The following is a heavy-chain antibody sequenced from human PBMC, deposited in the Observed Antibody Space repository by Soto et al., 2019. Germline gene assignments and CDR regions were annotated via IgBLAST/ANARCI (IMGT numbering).Heavy chain of an antibody. CDR1: GDSVSSNSAA. CDR3: ARDRIFTIFGVVIAYCYYGMDV. D-gene: IGHD3-3*01. CDR2: TYYRSKWYN. Sequence: PSQTLSLTCAISGDSVSSNSAAWNWIRQSPSRGLEWLGRTYYRSKWYNDYAVSVKSRITINPDTSKNQFSLQLNSVTPEDTAVYYCARDRIFTIFGVVIAYCYYGMDVWGQGTTVTVS. V-gene: IGHV6-1*01. J-gene: IGHJ6*02.